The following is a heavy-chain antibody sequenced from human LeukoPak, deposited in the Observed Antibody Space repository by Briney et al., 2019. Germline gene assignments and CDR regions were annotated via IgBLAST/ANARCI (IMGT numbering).Heavy chain of an antibody. CDR2: IFGSGGSA. J-gene: IGHJ4*02. Sequence: GSLRLSCEASGFTFGSYDMYWVRQALGEGLEWVAGIFGSGGSAHYADSAKGRFTISRDNSKNTVYLQINSLRAEDTAVYYCGKTTTGYSSGQKPAWPVDYWGQGTRVSVSS. CDR1: GFTFGSYD. V-gene: IGHV3-23*01. CDR3: GKTTTGYSSGQKPAWPVDY. D-gene: IGHD6-19*01.